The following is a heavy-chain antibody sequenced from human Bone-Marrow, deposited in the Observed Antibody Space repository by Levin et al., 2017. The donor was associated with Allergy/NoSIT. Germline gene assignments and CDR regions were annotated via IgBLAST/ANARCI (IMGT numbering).Heavy chain of an antibody. CDR1: GYTFTSHY. CDR2: TNPNTGGT. CDR3: VRGGTPIAYCSGGSCYNLDY. J-gene: IGHJ4*02. D-gene: IGHD2-15*01. Sequence: ASVKVSCKTSGYTFTSHYMQWVRQAPAQGLEWVGITNPNTGGTTYAQKFQGRVTITRDTSTSTVYMELSSLRSEDTAVYYCVRGGTPIAYCSGGSCYNLDYWGQGTLVTVSA. V-gene: IGHV1-46*01.